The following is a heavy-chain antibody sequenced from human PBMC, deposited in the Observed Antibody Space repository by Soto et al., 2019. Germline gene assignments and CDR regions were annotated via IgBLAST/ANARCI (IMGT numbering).Heavy chain of an antibody. CDR2: ISYHGRDE. CDR3: ARGRFSTTLYAGFDP. Sequence: SLGLSCAASGFTFTSYAMHWVRQAPGKGLEWVAAISYHGRDEYYADSVKGRFSISRDNSKNTLNLQMNSLRAEDTAVYYCARGRFSTTLYAGFDPWGQGTLVTVSS. V-gene: IGHV3-30*04. CDR1: GFTFTSYA. J-gene: IGHJ5*02. D-gene: IGHD2-2*01.